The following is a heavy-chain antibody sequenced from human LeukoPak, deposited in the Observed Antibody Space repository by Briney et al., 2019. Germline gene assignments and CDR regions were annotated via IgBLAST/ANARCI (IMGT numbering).Heavy chain of an antibody. CDR2: IYPGDSDT. CDR3: ARHPQRGAVPGRYFDY. Sequence: GESLKISCKGSGYSFTSYWIGWVRQMPGKGLEWMGIIYPGDSDTRYSPSFQGQVTISADKSISTAYLQWSSLKASDTAMYYCARHPQRGAVPGRYFDYWGQGTLVTVSS. D-gene: IGHD3-10*01. V-gene: IGHV5-51*01. CDR1: GYSFTSYW. J-gene: IGHJ4*02.